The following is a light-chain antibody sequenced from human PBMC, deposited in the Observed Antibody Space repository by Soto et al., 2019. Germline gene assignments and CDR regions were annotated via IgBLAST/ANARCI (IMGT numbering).Light chain of an antibody. Sequence: EIVMTQSPATLSVSPGERATLSCRASQSVSSNLAWYQQKPGQAPRLLIYDVFNRATGIPARFSGSGSGTDFTLTTSSLEPEDFAVYYCQQRSNWPPEITFGQGTRLEIK. J-gene: IGKJ5*01. CDR3: QQRSNWPPEIT. CDR2: DVF. V-gene: IGKV3-11*01. CDR1: QSVSSN.